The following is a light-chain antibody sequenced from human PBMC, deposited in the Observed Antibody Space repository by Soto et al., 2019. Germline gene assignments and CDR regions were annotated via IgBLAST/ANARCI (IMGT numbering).Light chain of an antibody. Sequence: EIVLTQSPATLSLSPGERATLSCGASQSVSSSYLAWYQQKPGLAPRLLIYAAASRATGIPDRISGSVSGTAFALAIRRLVPEDFAVYYCQQYGSSQYSFGQGTKLEIK. V-gene: IGKV3D-20*01. CDR1: QSVSSSY. J-gene: IGKJ2*01. CDR3: QQYGSSQYS. CDR2: AAA.